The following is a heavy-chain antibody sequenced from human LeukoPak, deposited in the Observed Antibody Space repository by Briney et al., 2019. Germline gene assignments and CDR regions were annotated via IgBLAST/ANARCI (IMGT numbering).Heavy chain of an antibody. Sequence: GGSLRLSCAASGFTFSSYAVHWVRQAPGKGLEWVAVISYDGSNKYYADSVKGRFTISRDNSKNTVYLQMNSLRPEDTAVYYCRGVIVVTSDHWGQGTLVTVSS. CDR2: ISYDGSNK. CDR3: RGVIVVTSDH. J-gene: IGHJ4*02. CDR1: GFTFSSYA. V-gene: IGHV3-30-3*01. D-gene: IGHD2-2*01.